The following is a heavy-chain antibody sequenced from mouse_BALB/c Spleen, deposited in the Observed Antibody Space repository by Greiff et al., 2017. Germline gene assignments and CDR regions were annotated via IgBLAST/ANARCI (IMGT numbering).Heavy chain of an antibody. D-gene: IGHD1-1*01. V-gene: IGHV1-80*01. CDR2: IYPGDGDT. CDR1: GYAFSSYW. Sequence: VQGVESGAELVRPGSSVKISCKASGYAFSSYWMNWVKQRPGQGLEWIGQIYPGDGDTNYNGKFKGKATLTADKSSSTAYMQLSSLTSEDSAVYFCAREGGSSYVLYFDYWGQGTTLTVSS. CDR3: AREGGSSYVLYFDY. J-gene: IGHJ2*01.